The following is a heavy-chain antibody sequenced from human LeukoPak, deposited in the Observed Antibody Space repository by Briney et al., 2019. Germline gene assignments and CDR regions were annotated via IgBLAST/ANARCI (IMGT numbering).Heavy chain of an antibody. Sequence: PGGSLRLSCAASGFTFSSYGMHWVRQAPGKGLEWVAVISYDGSNKYYADSVKVRFTISRDNSKNTLYLQMNSLRAEDTAVYYCAKGFFDWLLPYFDYWGQGTLVTVSS. V-gene: IGHV3-30*18. D-gene: IGHD3-9*01. CDR2: ISYDGSNK. CDR1: GFTFSSYG. CDR3: AKGFFDWLLPYFDY. J-gene: IGHJ4*02.